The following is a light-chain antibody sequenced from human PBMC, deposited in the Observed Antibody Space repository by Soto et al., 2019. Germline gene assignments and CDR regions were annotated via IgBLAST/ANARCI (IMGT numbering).Light chain of an antibody. V-gene: IGKV1-39*01. CDR1: QSISSY. CDR2: AAS. J-gene: IGKJ1*01. Sequence: DIPMTQSPSSLSASVGDRVTITCRASQSISSYLNWYQQKPGKAPKLLIYAASSLQSGVPSRFSGSGSGTDFTLTSSSLQPEDFATYYCQQSYSTWTFGQGAKVEIK. CDR3: QQSYSTWT.